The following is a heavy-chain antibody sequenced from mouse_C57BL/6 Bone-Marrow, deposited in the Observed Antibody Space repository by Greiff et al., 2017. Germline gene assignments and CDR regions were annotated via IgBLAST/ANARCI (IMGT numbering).Heavy chain of an antibody. CDR3: ARGRFGNSFAY. CDR1: GYTFTSYW. J-gene: IGHJ3*01. D-gene: IGHD2-1*01. Sequence: VQLQQPGAELVKPGASVKLSCKASGYTFTSYWMHWVKQRPGQGLEWIGMIHPNSGSTNYNEKFKSKATLTVDKSSSTAYMQLSSLPSEDSAVYYCARGRFGNSFAYWGQGTLVTVSA. CDR2: IHPNSGST. V-gene: IGHV1-64*01.